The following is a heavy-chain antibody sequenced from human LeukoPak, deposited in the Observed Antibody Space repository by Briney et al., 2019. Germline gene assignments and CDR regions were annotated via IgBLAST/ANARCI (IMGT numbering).Heavy chain of an antibody. CDR1: GYTFNGYY. D-gene: IGHD5/OR15-5a*01. Sequence: ASVKVSCKASGYTFNGYYMHWVRQAPGQGLEWMGWINPNGGGTNYAQKFQGGVTMTRDTSISTAYMELSSLRSDDTAVYYCATARDRNSVYSSLDYWGQGTLVTVSS. CDR2: INPNGGGT. J-gene: IGHJ4*02. V-gene: IGHV1-2*02. CDR3: ATARDRNSVYSSLDY.